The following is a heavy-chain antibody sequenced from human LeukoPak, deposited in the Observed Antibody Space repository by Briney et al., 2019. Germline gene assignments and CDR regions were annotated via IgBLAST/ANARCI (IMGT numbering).Heavy chain of an antibody. CDR1: GGSISSGSYY. CDR3: ARVPHHDAFDI. Sequence: SETLSLTCTVSGGSISSGSYYWSWIRQPPGKGLEWIGYIYYTGSTYYNPYLQSRVTISVDTSQNQLSLKLRSATAADTDVYYCARVPHHDAFDIWGQGKMVPVSS. V-gene: IGHV4-30-4*08. J-gene: IGHJ3*02. CDR2: IYYTGST.